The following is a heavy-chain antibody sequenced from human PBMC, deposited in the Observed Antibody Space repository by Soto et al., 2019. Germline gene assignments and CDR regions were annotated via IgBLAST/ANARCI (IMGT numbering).Heavy chain of an antibody. CDR2: INAGNGNT. CDR1: GYTFTSYA. Sequence: ASVKVSCTASGYTFTSYAMHWVRQAPGQRLEWMGWINAGNGNTKYSQKFQGRVTITRDTSASTAYMELSSLRSEDTAVYYCARDSLGYCSSTSCPAGAFDIWGQGTMVTVSS. V-gene: IGHV1-3*01. J-gene: IGHJ3*02. D-gene: IGHD2-2*01. CDR3: ARDSLGYCSSTSCPAGAFDI.